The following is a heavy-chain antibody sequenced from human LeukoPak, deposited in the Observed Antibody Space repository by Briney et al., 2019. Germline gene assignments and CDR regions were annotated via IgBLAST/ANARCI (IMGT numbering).Heavy chain of an antibody. CDR2: IDPSGGDT. V-gene: IGHV1-46*01. CDR1: GYTFATYY. Sequence: GASVKVSCKASGYTFATYYMHWVRQAPGQGLEWMGIIDPSGGDTNYAQKFQGRVTMTRHMSTTTLYMELTSLGSEDTAVYYCARCGRGSGTTSEYYYYMDVWGKGTTVTVSS. CDR3: ARCGRGSGTTSEYYYYMDV. D-gene: IGHD3-10*01. J-gene: IGHJ6*03.